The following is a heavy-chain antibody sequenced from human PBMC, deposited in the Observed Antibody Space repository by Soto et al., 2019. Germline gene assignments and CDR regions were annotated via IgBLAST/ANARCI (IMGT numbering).Heavy chain of an antibody. CDR1: GFTFSSCA. J-gene: IGHJ4*02. CDR2: ISYDGSNK. CDR3: AREKIDLLSLEWSYYVVY. Sequence: QVQLVESGGGVVQPGRSLRLSCAASGFTFSSCAMHWVRQAPGKGLEWVALISYDGSNKYYADSVKGRFTISRDNSKNTQYLQMNGLRDEATAVYYCAREKIDLLSLEWSYYVVYWGQGTLVTVS. D-gene: IGHD3-3*01. V-gene: IGHV3-30-3*01.